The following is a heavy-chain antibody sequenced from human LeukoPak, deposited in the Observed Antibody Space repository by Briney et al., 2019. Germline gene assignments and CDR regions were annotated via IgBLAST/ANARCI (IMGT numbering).Heavy chain of an antibody. J-gene: IGHJ4*02. Sequence: PGGSLRLSCAASGFTFSSYGMYWVRQAPGKGLEWVAFVRYDGSNKYYADSVKGRFTISRDNSKNTLDLRMKSLRAEDTAVYYCARGRVVYSSSSFGLDYWGQGTLVTVSS. CDR1: GFTFSSYG. CDR3: ARGRVVYSSSSFGLDY. D-gene: IGHD6-6*01. CDR2: VRYDGSNK. V-gene: IGHV3-30*02.